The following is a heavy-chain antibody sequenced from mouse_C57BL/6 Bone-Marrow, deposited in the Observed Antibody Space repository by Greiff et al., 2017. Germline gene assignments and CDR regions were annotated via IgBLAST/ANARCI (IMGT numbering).Heavy chain of an antibody. CDR2: IYPSDSET. D-gene: IGHD4-1*01. CDR3: ASRRTGLLGY. Sequence: QVQLQQPGAELVRPGSSVKLSCKASGYTFTSYWMDWVKQRPGQGLEWIGNIYPSDSETHYNQKFKEKATLTVEKSSSTAYMQLSSLTSEDSAVYYCASRRTGLLGYWGQGTTLTVSS. CDR1: GYTFTSYW. J-gene: IGHJ2*01. V-gene: IGHV1-61*01.